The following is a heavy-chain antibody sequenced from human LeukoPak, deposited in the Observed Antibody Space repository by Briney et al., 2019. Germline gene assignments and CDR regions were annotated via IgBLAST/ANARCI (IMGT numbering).Heavy chain of an antibody. J-gene: IGHJ4*02. D-gene: IGHD6-13*01. Sequence: ASVRVSCKASGYTFTIYDINWVRQAPGQGREWMGWMNPNSGNTGYAQKFQGRTTMTRNTSISTAYMELSSLTSEDTAVYYCARIAAAGNRRFNYWGQGTLVTVSS. CDR1: GYTFTIYD. CDR2: MNPNSGNT. CDR3: ARIAAAGNRRFNY. V-gene: IGHV1-8*01.